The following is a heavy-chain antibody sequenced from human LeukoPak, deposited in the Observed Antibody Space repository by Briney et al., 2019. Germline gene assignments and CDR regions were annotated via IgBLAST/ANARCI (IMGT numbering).Heavy chain of an antibody. V-gene: IGHV3-73*01. D-gene: IGHD3-22*01. CDR1: GFTFSGSA. J-gene: IGHJ4*02. Sequence: PGGSLRLSCAASGFTFSGSAMHWVRQASGKGLEWVGRIRSKANSYATAYAASVKGRFTISRDDSKNTAYLQMNSLKTEDTAVYYCSHYCDSSGYYFWGQGTLVTVSS. CDR3: SHYCDSSGYYF. CDR2: IRSKANSYAT.